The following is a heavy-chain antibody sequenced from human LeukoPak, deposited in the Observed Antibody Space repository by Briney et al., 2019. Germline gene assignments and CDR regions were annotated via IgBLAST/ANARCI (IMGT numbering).Heavy chain of an antibody. CDR2: INHSGST. CDR3: ARVPRIRARYFDY. D-gene: IGHD1-26*01. CDR1: GGSISSYY. J-gene: IGHJ4*02. V-gene: IGHV4-34*01. Sequence: SETLSLTCTVSGGSISSYYWSWIRQPPGKGLEWIGEINHSGSTNYNPSLKSRVTISVDTSKNQFSLKLSSVTAADTAVYYCARVPRIRARYFDYWGQGTLVTVSS.